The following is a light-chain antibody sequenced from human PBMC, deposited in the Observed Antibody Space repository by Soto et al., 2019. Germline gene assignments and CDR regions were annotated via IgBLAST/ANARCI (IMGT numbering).Light chain of an antibody. Sequence: SYELTQPPSVSVSPGQTARVSWGGNKIGSKSVHWDKQKPGQAPVLGVYDDSDRPSGIPERFSGSNSGNTATLTISRVEAVDEADFYCQVWDRSSDHHVVFGVGTKLTVL. J-gene: IGLJ2*01. CDR1: KIGSKS. CDR2: DDS. CDR3: QVWDRSSDHHVV. V-gene: IGLV3-21*02.